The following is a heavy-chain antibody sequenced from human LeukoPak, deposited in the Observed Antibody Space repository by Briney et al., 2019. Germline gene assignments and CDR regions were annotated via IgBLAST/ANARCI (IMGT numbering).Heavy chain of an antibody. D-gene: IGHD2-8*01. CDR2: IWDDGNNK. J-gene: IGHJ5*02. CDR1: GFTFSIYD. V-gene: IGHV3-33*08. Sequence: GGSLRLSCVASGFTFSIYDMHWVRQAPGKGLDWVALIWDDGNNKYYADSVKGRFTISRDKSKNTLYLQMNSLRAEDTAVYYCARDNGEWRLNWFDHWGQGTLVTVSS. CDR3: ARDNGEWRLNWFDH.